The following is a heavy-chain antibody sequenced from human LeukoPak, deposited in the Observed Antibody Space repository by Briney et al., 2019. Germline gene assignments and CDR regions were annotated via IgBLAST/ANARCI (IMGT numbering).Heavy chain of an antibody. J-gene: IGHJ6*03. Sequence: ASVKVSCKASGYKFTDDYMHWVRQAPGQGLEFMGWINPDSGFTNYAQKFKGRVTMTRDTSISTAYLEVRSLTSDDTAVYYCARAWELLNHMDVWGKGTTVTVSS. V-gene: IGHV1-2*02. D-gene: IGHD1-26*01. CDR2: INPDSGFT. CDR1: GYKFTDDY. CDR3: ARAWELLNHMDV.